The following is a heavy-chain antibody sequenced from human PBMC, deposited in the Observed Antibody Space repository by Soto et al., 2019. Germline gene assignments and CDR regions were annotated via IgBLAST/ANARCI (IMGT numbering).Heavy chain of an antibody. V-gene: IGHV3-23*01. CDR1: GFTFSTYA. CDR3: AKERSSGWSLDY. CDR2: ISGSGDST. Sequence: EVQLLESGGGLVQPGGSLRLSCAASGFTFSTYAMNWVRQAPGKGLEWVSGISGSGDSTYYADSVKGRFTVSRDNSKNTLYLQRTSLRAEDTAVFYCAKERSSGWSLDYWGQGTLVTVSS. D-gene: IGHD6-19*01. J-gene: IGHJ4*02.